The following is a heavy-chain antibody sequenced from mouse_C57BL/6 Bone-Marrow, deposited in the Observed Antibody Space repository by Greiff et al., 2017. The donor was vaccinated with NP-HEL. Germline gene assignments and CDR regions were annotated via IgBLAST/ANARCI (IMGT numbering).Heavy chain of an antibody. V-gene: IGHV1-64*01. Sequence: QVQLQQPGAELVKPGASVKLSCKASGYTFTSYWMHWVKQRPGQGLEWIGMIHPNSGSTNYNEKFKSKATLTVDKSSSTAYMQLSSLTSEDSAVYYCARITTVVATDFDDWGQGTTLTVSS. D-gene: IGHD1-1*01. CDR1: GYTFTSYW. J-gene: IGHJ2*01. CDR3: ARITTVVATDFDD. CDR2: IHPNSGST.